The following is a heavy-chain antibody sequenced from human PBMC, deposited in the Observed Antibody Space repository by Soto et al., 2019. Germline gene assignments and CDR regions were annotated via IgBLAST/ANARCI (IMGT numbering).Heavy chain of an antibody. J-gene: IGHJ4*02. V-gene: IGHV3-7*01. CDR2: IKQDGSEK. Sequence: GGSLRLSCAASGFTFSSYWMSWVRQAPGKGLEWVANIKQDGSEKYYVDSVKGRFTISRDNAKNPLYLQMNSLRAEDTAVYYCARDLWFGELLPAFDYWGQGTLVTVSS. CDR3: ARDLWFGELLPAFDY. D-gene: IGHD3-10*01. CDR1: GFTFSSYW.